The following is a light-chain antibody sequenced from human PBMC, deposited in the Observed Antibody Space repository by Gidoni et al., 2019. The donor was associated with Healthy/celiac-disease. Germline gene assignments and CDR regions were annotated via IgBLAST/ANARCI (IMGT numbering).Light chain of an antibody. CDR1: QSVSSY. J-gene: IGKJ4*01. CDR2: DAS. CDR3: QQRSNWLT. V-gene: IGKV3-11*01. Sequence: IALTQSPATLSLSPGARATLSCRASQSVSSYLAWYQQKPGQAPRLLIYDASNRATGIPARFSGSGSGTDFTLTISSLEPEDFAVYYCQQRSNWLTFGGGTKVEIK.